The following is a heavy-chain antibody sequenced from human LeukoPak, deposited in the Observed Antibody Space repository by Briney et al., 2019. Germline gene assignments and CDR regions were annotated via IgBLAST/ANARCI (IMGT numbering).Heavy chain of an antibody. D-gene: IGHD6-19*01. V-gene: IGHV4-34*01. CDR2: INHSGST. CDR3: ARDRRYSSGWYKDAGFDP. CDR1: GGSFSGYY. J-gene: IGHJ5*02. Sequence: SETLSLTCAVYGGSFSGYYWSWIRQPPGKGLEWIGEINHSGSTNYNPSLKSRVTISVETSKNQFSLKLSSVTAADTAVYYCARDRRYSSGWYKDAGFDPWGQGTLVTVSS.